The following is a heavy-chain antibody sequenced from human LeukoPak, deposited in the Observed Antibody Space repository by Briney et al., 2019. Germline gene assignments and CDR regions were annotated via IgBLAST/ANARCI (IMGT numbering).Heavy chain of an antibody. Sequence: GGSLRLSCAASGFTFDDYAMHWVRQAPGKGLEWVSGISWNSGSIGYADSVKGRFTISRDSYKNTLYLQMNSLRAEDTAVYYCAKDLGSGRYFDYWGQGTLVTVSS. CDR2: ISWNSGSI. CDR1: GFTFDDYA. CDR3: AKDLGSGRYFDY. D-gene: IGHD6-19*01. V-gene: IGHV3-9*01. J-gene: IGHJ4*02.